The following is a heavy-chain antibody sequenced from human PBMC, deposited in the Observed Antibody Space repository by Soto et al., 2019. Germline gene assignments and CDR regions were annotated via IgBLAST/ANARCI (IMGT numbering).Heavy chain of an antibody. CDR3: ARGGAVVVPGAVDRHNWFDP. CDR1: GGTFSSYS. Sequence: QVQLVQSGAEVKKPGSSVKVSCEASGGTFSSYSFSWVRQAPGQGLEWMGRVIPILGMANYAQKFQGRVTITADKSTSTVYMDLSSLRSEDTAVYYCARGGAVVVPGAVDRHNWFDPWGQGTLVTVSS. V-gene: IGHV1-69*02. J-gene: IGHJ5*02. D-gene: IGHD2-2*01. CDR2: VIPILGMA.